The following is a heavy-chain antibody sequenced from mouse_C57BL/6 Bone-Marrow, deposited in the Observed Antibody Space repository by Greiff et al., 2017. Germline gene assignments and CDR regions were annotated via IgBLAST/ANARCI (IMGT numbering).Heavy chain of an antibody. CDR1: GYAFSSSW. CDR2: IYPGDGDT. Sequence: QVQLQQSGPELVKPGASVKISCKASGYAFSSSWMNWVKQRPGKGLEWIGRIYPGDGDTNYNGKFKGKATLTADKSSSTAYMQLSSRTSEDSAVYFCARRLITTVVTDWYFDVWGTGTTVTVSS. CDR3: ARRLITTVVTDWYFDV. D-gene: IGHD1-1*01. J-gene: IGHJ1*03. V-gene: IGHV1-82*01.